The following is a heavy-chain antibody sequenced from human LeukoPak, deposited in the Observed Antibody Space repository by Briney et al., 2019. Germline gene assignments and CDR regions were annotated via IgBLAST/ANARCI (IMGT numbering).Heavy chain of an antibody. CDR1: GFTFSNYA. CDR2: ISGSDGST. CDR3: AKADSYGGNSQLFDS. Sequence: GGSLRLSCTASGFTFSNYAMTWVRQAPGKGLEWVAGISGSDGSTYYAGSVKGRFTITRDNSKNTLYLQMNNLRAEDAAIYYCAKADSYGGNSQLFDSWGQGTLVTVSS. D-gene: IGHD4-23*01. J-gene: IGHJ4*02. V-gene: IGHV3-23*01.